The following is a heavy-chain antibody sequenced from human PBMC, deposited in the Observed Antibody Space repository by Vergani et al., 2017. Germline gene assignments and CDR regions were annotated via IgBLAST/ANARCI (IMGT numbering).Heavy chain of an antibody. CDR3: ARDHSAMVTGGEANFMY. V-gene: IGHV3-30-3*01. CDR2: ISFDGTNK. D-gene: IGHD5-18*01. Sequence: QVQLVESGGGVVQPGTSLRLSCVVSGFALNRHAMYWVRQAPGKGLEWVVGISFDGTNKYYADSVKGRFTISRDNSKNTLYLQMNSLRAEDTAVYYCARDHSAMVTGGEANFMYGSQGTLVTVSS. J-gene: IGHJ4*02. CDR1: GFALNRHA.